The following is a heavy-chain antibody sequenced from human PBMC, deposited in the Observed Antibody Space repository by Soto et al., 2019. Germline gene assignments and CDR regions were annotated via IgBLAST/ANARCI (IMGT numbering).Heavy chain of an antibody. V-gene: IGHV3-74*01. CDR1: GFTFSSYW. Sequence: GGSLRLSCAASGFTFSSYWMLLVRHAPGKGLVWVSRINSDGSTTSYADSVKGRFTISRDNAKNTLYLQMNSLRAEDTAVYYCARVNPGYSYVNYWGQGTLVTVSS. J-gene: IGHJ4*02. D-gene: IGHD5-18*01. CDR3: ARVNPGYSYVNY. CDR2: INSDGSTT.